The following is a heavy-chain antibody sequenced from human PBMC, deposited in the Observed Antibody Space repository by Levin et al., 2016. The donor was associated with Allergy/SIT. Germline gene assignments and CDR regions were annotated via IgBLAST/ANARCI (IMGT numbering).Heavy chain of an antibody. D-gene: IGHD1-26*01. Sequence: GESLKISCEASGFIFSHHALHWVRQAPGKGLEYVSSIRANGGSTYYANSVKGRSTISRDDSKNTLYLQMGSLRAEDTAVYYCARDGGSGSYTYWYFDLWGRGTLVTVSS. CDR2: IRANGGST. CDR1: GFIFSHHA. CDR3: ARDGGSGSYTYWYFDL. J-gene: IGHJ2*01. V-gene: IGHV3-64*01.